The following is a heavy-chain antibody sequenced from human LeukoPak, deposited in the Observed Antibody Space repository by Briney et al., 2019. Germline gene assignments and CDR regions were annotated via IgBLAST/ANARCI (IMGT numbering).Heavy chain of an antibody. CDR3: ARGRIAVAGTPLIG. Sequence: SETLSLTCAAYGGSFSGYYWSWIRQPPGKGLEWIGEINHSGSTNYNPSLKSRVTISVDTSKNQFSLKLSSVTAADTAVYYCARGRIAVAGTPLIGWGQGTLVTVSS. CDR1: GGSFSGYY. J-gene: IGHJ4*02. V-gene: IGHV4-34*01. D-gene: IGHD6-19*01. CDR2: INHSGST.